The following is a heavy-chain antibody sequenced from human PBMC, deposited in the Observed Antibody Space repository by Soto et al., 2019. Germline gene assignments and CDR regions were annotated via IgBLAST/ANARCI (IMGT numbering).Heavy chain of an antibody. D-gene: IGHD3-16*01. J-gene: IGHJ5*02. CDR3: ARVGGINWFDP. Sequence: PSETLSLTCAVSGGSISGTSWWSWIRQSPGKGLEWIGYIYYSGSTYYNPSLKSRVTISVDTSKNQFSLKLSSVTAADTAVYYCARVGGINWFDPWGQGTLVTVSS. V-gene: IGHV4-31*11. CDR2: IYYSGST. CDR1: GGSISGTSW.